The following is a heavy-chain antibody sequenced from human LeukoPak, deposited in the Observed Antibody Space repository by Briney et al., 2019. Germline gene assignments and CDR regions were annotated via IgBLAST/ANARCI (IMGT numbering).Heavy chain of an antibody. Sequence: PGGSLRRSGAASGFTFSSYSMSWVRQAPGKGLEWVSTISGTGDITYYADSVKGRFTIFRDNSKHTLSLQMNSLRAEDTAVYYCAKDEYCGGDSCYSLPNNWFDHWGQGTLVTVSS. CDR2: ISGTGDIT. CDR1: GFTFSSYS. J-gene: IGHJ5*02. V-gene: IGHV3-23*01. CDR3: AKDEYCGGDSCYSLPNNWFDH. D-gene: IGHD2-15*01.